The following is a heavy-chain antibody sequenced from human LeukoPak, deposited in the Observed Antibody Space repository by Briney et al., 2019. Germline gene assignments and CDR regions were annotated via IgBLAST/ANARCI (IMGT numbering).Heavy chain of an antibody. CDR2: ISSSSSTI. J-gene: IGHJ4*02. CDR3: ARTNTAMVQALDY. V-gene: IGHV3-48*04. D-gene: IGHD5-18*01. Sequence: GGSLRLSCAASGFTFSTYSMNWVRQAPGKGLEWVSYISSSSSTIYYADSVKGRFTISRDNAKNSLYLQMNSLRAEDTAVYYCARTNTAMVQALDYWGQGTLVTVSS. CDR1: GFTFSTYS.